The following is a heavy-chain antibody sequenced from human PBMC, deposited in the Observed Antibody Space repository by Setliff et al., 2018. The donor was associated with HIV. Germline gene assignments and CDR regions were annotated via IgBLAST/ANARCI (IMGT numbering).Heavy chain of an antibody. CDR3: ARDVRWELFPGYFYYYYMDV. CDR1: GGSITSGSYY. CDR2: VDTTGNT. Sequence: SETLSLTCTVSGGSITSGSYYWSWIRQPAGKGLEWIGRVDTTGNTNYNPSLNSRVTILADTSKNHFSLELRSVTAADSAIYYCARDVRWELFPGYFYYYYMDVWGTGTTVTVSS. D-gene: IGHD3-10*01. V-gene: IGHV4-61*02. J-gene: IGHJ6*03.